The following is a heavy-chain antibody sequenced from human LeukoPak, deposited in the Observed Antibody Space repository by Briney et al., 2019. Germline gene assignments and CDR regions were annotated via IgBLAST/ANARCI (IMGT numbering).Heavy chain of an antibody. D-gene: IGHD3-10*01. Sequence: GGSLRLSCAASGFTFSSYSMNWVRQAPGKGLEWVSSISSSSSYIYYADSVKGRFTISRDNAKNSLYLQMNSLRAEDTAVYYCARVNHEGPYGSFDYWGQGTLGTVSS. J-gene: IGHJ4*02. CDR1: GFTFSSYS. V-gene: IGHV3-21*01. CDR3: ARVNHEGPYGSFDY. CDR2: ISSSSSYI.